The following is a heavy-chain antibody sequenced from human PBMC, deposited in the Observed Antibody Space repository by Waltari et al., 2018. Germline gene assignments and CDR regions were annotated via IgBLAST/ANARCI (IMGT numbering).Heavy chain of an antibody. CDR3: AREGIGSWISR. CDR1: GGSISSSSYY. D-gene: IGHD6-13*01. CDR2: IYYSGST. Sequence: QLQLQESGPGLVKPSETLSLTCTVSGGSISSSSYYWGWIRQPPGKGLEWIGSIYYSGSTYYNPSRKSRVTISVDTSKNQFSLKLSSVTAADTAVYYCAREGIGSWISRWGQGTLVTVSS. V-gene: IGHV4-39*07. J-gene: IGHJ4*02.